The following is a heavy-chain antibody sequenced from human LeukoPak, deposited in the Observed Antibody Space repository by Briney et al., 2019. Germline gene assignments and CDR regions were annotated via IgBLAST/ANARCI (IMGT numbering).Heavy chain of an antibody. V-gene: IGHV1-69*13. CDR1: GGTFSSYA. D-gene: IGHD2-15*01. J-gene: IGHJ4*02. CDR3: ARGRLYCSGGSCSAGPDY. CDR2: IIPIFGTA. Sequence: SVKVSCKASGGTFSSYAISWVRQAPGQGLEWMGGIIPIFGTANYAQKFQGRVTITADESTSTAYMELSSLRSEDTAVYYCARGRLYCSGGSCSAGPDYWGQGTLVTVSS.